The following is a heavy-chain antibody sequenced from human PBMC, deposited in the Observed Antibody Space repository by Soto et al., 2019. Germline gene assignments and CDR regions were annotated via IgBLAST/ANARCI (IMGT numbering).Heavy chain of an antibody. CDR3: ARDSAVYYDSRGGFDP. V-gene: IGHV1-18*01. J-gene: IGHJ5*02. D-gene: IGHD3-22*01. CDR1: GYTFTSYG. CDR2: ISAYNGNT. Sequence: GASVKVSCKASGYTFTSYGISWVRQAPGQGLEWMGWISAYNGNTNYAQKLQGRVTMTTDTSTSTAYMELRSLRSDDTAVYYCARDSAVYYDSRGGFDPWGQGTLVTVSS.